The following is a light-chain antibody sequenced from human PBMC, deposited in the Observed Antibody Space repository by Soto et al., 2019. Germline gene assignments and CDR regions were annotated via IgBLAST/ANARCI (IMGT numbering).Light chain of an antibody. J-gene: IGKJ1*01. Sequence: DIQMTQSPSSLSASVGDRVTITCRASQSISNYLNWYQERPGKAPKLLIYAASSLQSGVPSRFSGSGSGTYFTLTLSSLQPEDFATYYCQQSYSIPWTFGHGTKVEIK. CDR1: QSISNY. CDR3: QQSYSIPWT. CDR2: AAS. V-gene: IGKV1-39*01.